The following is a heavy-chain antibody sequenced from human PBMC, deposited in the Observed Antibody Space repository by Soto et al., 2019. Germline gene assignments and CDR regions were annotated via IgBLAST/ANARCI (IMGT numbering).Heavy chain of an antibody. D-gene: IGHD4-17*01. CDR3: ARAGGTTVTGIWHFVS. CDR2: IWYDGTQK. J-gene: IGHJ4*02. Sequence: QVQLEESGGGVVQPGRSLRLSCEASGFTFNTYSMHWVRQPPGKGLEWLAAIWYDGTQKYYADSVKGRFIISRDNSKKTLYLEMNSLRAEDTAVYYCARAGGTTVTGIWHFVSWGQGTLVTVSS. V-gene: IGHV3-33*01. CDR1: GFTFNTYS.